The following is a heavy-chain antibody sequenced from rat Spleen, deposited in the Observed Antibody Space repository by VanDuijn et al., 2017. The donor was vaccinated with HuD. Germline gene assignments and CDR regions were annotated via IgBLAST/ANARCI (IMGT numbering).Heavy chain of an antibody. Sequence: EVQLQESGPGLVKPSQSLSLTCSVTGYSITSSYRWNWIRKFPGNKLEWMGYINSAGSTNYNPSLKSRISITRDTSKNQFFLQVNSVTTEDTATYYCAKEGGSPWGQGVMVTVSS. J-gene: IGHJ2*01. CDR2: INSAGST. V-gene: IGHV3-3*01. CDR1: GYSITSSYR. D-gene: IGHD1-3*01. CDR3: AKEGGSP.